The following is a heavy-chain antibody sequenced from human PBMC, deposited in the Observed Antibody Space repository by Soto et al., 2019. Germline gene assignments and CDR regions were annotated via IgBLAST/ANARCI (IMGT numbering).Heavy chain of an antibody. V-gene: IGHV3-21*01. Sequence: GGSLRLSCAASGFTFSSYSMNWVRQAPGKGPEWVSSISSSSSYIYYADSVKGRFTISRDNAKNSLYLQMNSLRAEDTAVYYCARDQGGAARPIDYWGQGTLVTVSS. D-gene: IGHD6-6*01. J-gene: IGHJ4*02. CDR1: GFTFSSYS. CDR2: ISSSSSYI. CDR3: ARDQGGAARPIDY.